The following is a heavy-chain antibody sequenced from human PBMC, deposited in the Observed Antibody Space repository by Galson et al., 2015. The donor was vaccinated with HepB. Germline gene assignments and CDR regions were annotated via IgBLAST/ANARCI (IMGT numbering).Heavy chain of an antibody. Sequence: TCAVYGGSFSDYYGSWIRQPPGKGLEWIGEINHSGSTNDNPSLKSRITISVDTSKNQFSLKLTSVTAADAAVYYCARGPASVVYDYVWGSSRQPLYYLDSWGQGTLLTVSS. J-gene: IGHJ4*02. CDR2: INHSGST. V-gene: IGHV4-34*01. CDR1: GGSFSDYY. D-gene: IGHD3-16*02. CDR3: ARGPASVVYDYVWGSSRQPLYYLDS.